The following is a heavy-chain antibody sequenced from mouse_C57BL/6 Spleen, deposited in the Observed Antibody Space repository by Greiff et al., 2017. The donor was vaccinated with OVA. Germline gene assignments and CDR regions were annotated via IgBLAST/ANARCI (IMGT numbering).Heavy chain of an antibody. CDR1: GYTFTSYW. Sequence: QVQLQQPGAELVKPGASVKLSCKASGYTFTSYWMHWVKQRPGRGLEWIGRIDPNSGGTKYNEKFKSKATLTVDKPSSTAYMQLSSLTSEDSAVYYCAREDGTYDYDGDYAMDYWGQGTSVTVSS. V-gene: IGHV1-72*01. D-gene: IGHD2-4*01. J-gene: IGHJ4*01. CDR2: IDPNSGGT. CDR3: AREDGTYDYDGDYAMDY.